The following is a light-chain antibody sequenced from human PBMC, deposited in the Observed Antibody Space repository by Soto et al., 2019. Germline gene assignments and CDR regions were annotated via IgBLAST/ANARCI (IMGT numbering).Light chain of an antibody. CDR1: QSVTRSF. Sequence: EIVLTQSPGTLSLSPGERVTLSCRASQSVTRSFLAWYQQKPGQAPRLLIYGASSRATGIPDRFSGSGSGTDFTLTISSVEPEDCAVYYCHQYGSSPQSFGPGTKVDIK. J-gene: IGKJ3*01. CDR3: HQYGSSPQS. CDR2: GAS. V-gene: IGKV3-20*01.